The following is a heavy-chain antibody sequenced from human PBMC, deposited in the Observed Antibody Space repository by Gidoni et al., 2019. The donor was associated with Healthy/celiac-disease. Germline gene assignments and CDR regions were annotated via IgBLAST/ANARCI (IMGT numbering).Heavy chain of an antibody. CDR2: INHSGST. CDR1: GGSFSGYY. J-gene: IGHJ4*02. CDR3: ARGRGYSGYDNLTWFDY. D-gene: IGHD5-12*01. Sequence: QVQLQQWGAGLLKPSETLSLTCAVYGGSFSGYYWSWIRQPPGKGLEWIGEINHSGSTNYNPSLKSRVTISVDTSKNQFSLKLSSVTAADTAVYYCARGRGYSGYDNLTWFDYWGQGTLVTVSS. V-gene: IGHV4-34*01.